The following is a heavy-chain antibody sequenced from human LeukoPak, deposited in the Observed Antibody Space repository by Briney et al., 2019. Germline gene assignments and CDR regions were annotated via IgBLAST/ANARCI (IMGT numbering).Heavy chain of an antibody. CDR1: GFTFSSYS. Sequence: PGGSLRLSCAASGFTFSSYSMNWVRQAPGKGLEWVSSISSSSSYIYYADSVKGRFTISGDNAKNSLYLQMNSLRAEDTAVYYCARGGSGSDAFDIWGQGTMVTVSS. CDR2: ISSSSSYI. V-gene: IGHV3-21*01. D-gene: IGHD1-26*01. CDR3: ARGGSGSDAFDI. J-gene: IGHJ3*02.